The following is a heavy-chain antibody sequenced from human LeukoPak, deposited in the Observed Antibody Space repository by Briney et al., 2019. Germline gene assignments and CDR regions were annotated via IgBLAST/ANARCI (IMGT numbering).Heavy chain of an antibody. Sequence: SETLSLTCAVYGGSFSGYYWSWIRQPPRQGLEWIGEINHSGSTNYNPSLKSRVTTSVDTSKNQFSLKLSSVTAADTAVYYCSGLIRPGWFDPCGEGTLVSVPP. CDR3: SGLIRPGWFDP. V-gene: IGHV4-34*01. CDR1: GGSFSGYY. CDR2: INHSGST. J-gene: IGHJ5*01. D-gene: IGHD1-14*01.